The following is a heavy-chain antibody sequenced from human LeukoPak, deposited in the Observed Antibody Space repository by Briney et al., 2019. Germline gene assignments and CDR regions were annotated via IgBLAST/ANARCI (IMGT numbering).Heavy chain of an antibody. V-gene: IGHV3-7*01. Sequence: PGGSLRLSCVASGFTFSSYWMSWVRQAPGKGLECVADIKQDGSEKYYVDSVKGRFTISRDNAKNSLYLQMNSLRAEDTAVYYCAREGYSSSSRYYYYYMDVWGKGTTVTVSS. CDR3: AREGYSSSSRYYYYYMDV. CDR2: IKQDGSEK. D-gene: IGHD6-6*01. J-gene: IGHJ6*03. CDR1: GFTFSSYW.